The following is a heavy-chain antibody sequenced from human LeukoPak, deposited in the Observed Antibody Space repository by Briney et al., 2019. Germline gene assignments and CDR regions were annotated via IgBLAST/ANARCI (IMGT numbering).Heavy chain of an antibody. J-gene: IGHJ4*02. Sequence: GGSLRLSCAASGFTFSSYSMNWARQAPGKGLEWVSSISSSSSYIYYADSVKGRFTISRDNAKNSLYLQMNSLRAEDTAVYYCARDLSNSGYDAPDDYWGQGTLVTVSS. CDR1: GFTFSSYS. D-gene: IGHD5-12*01. CDR3: ARDLSNSGYDAPDDY. V-gene: IGHV3-21*01. CDR2: ISSSSSYI.